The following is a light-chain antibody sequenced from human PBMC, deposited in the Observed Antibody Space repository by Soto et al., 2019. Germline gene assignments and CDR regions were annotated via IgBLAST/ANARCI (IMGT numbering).Light chain of an antibody. J-gene: IGKJ5*01. CDR3: HQRSTWPPDT. V-gene: IGKV3-11*01. CDR1: DNVRTF. Sequence: LSLSPATVSFSPGERATLSCRASDNVRTFVDWYQQKPGQAPRLLIYGASTRATGVPARFSGSGSGTDFTLTISSLEPEDFAVYYCHQRSTWPPDTFGQRTRLE. CDR2: GAS.